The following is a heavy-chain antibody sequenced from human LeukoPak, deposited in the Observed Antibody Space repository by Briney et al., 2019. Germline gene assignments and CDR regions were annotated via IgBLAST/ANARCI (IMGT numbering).Heavy chain of an antibody. CDR1: GGSISSSSYY. Sequence: SETLSLTCSLSGGSISSSSYYWGWIRQPPGKGLEWIGSIYYSGSTYYNPSLKSRVTISLDTSKNQFSLKLSSVTAADTALYYCARDLTPEGFDIWGQGTMVTVSS. CDR3: ARDLTPEGFDI. J-gene: IGHJ3*02. V-gene: IGHV4-39*07. CDR2: IYYSGST.